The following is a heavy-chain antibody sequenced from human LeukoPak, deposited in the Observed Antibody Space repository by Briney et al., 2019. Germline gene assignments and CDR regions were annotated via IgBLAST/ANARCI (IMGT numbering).Heavy chain of an antibody. CDR1: GGSISSYY. Sequence: SETLSLTCTVSGGSISSYYWSWIRQPPGKGPEWIGYIYYSGSTNYNPSLKSRVTISVDTSKNQFSLKLSSVTAADTAVYYCAEGPKGWFDPWGQGTLVTVSS. CDR3: AEGPKGWFDP. CDR2: IYYSGST. J-gene: IGHJ5*02. V-gene: IGHV4-59*01.